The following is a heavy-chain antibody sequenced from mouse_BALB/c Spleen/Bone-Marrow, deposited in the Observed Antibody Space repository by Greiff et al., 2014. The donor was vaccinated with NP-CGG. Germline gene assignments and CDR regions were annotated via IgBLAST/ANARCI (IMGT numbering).Heavy chain of an antibody. CDR3: ASYDYGYYFDY. Sequence: VQLQQSGAELVKPRASVKLSCTTSGFNIKDTYMHWVKLRPEQGLEWIGRIVPANGNTKYAPKFQGKATITADTSSNTAYLQLGSLTSEDTAVYFCASYDYGYYFDYWGQGTTLTVSS. CDR1: GFNIKDTY. D-gene: IGHD2-4*01. CDR2: IVPANGNT. V-gene: IGHV14-3*02. J-gene: IGHJ2*01.